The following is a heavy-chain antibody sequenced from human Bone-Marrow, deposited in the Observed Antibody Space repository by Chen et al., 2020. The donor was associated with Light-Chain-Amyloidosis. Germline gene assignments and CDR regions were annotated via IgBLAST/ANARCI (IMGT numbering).Heavy chain of an antibody. D-gene: IGHD5-18*01. Sequence: QVQLQQWGAGLLKPSETLSPTCAVYGGSFSGYYWSWIRQPPGKGMEGIGEINHSGSTNYKPSCKSRVTISVDTSKNQFSLKLSSVTAADTAVYYCARGGRGYSYGFFDYWGQGTLVTVSS. V-gene: IGHV4-34*01. CDR1: GGSFSGYY. CDR3: ARGGRGYSYGFFDY. CDR2: INHSGST. J-gene: IGHJ4*02.